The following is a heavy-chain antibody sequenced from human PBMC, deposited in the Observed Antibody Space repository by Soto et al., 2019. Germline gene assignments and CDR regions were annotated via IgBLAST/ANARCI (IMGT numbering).Heavy chain of an antibody. CDR2: IYYSGST. V-gene: IGHV4-39*02. CDR1: GGSISSSSYF. CDR3: ETERYGGLVE. D-gene: IGHD3-9*01. J-gene: IGHJ4*02. Sequence: PAETLSLTCTVSGGSISSSSYFWGWIRQPPGKGLEWIGSIYYSGSTYYNPSLKSRVTVSVDTSKNQFSLKLSSVTAADTAVYYWETERYGGLVEWGLGTMGTGPS.